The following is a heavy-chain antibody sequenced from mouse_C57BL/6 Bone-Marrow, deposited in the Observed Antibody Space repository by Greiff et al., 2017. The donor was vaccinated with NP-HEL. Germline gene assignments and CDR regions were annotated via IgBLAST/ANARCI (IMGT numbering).Heavy chain of an antibody. CDR2: INPSNGGT. CDR1: GYTFTSYW. V-gene: IGHV1-53*01. Sequence: VQLQQPGTELVKPGASVKLSCKASGYTFTSYWMHWVKQRPGKGLEWIGNINPSNGGTKYNEKFKSKATLTVDKTSSTADMQLSSLTSEDSAVYYCARGAYWGQGTLVTVSA. CDR3: ARGAY. J-gene: IGHJ3*01.